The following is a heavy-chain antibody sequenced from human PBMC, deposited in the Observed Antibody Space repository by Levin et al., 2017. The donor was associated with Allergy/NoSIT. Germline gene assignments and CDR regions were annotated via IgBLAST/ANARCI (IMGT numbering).Heavy chain of an antibody. Sequence: GASVKVSCKASGYTFTSYGISWVRQAPGQGLEWMGWISAYNGNTNYAQKLQGRVTMTTDTSTSTAYMELRSLRSDDTAVYYCARDQYYYGSGSYSTAFDIWGQGTMVTVSS. V-gene: IGHV1-18*01. D-gene: IGHD3-10*01. CDR2: ISAYNGNT. J-gene: IGHJ3*02. CDR1: GYTFTSYG. CDR3: ARDQYYYGSGSYSTAFDI.